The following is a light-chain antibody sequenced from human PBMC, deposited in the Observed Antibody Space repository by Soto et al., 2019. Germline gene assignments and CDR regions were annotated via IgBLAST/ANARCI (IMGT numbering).Light chain of an antibody. CDR2: DVS. V-gene: IGLV2-11*01. CDR1: SSDVGGSNF. J-gene: IGLJ3*02. Sequence: QSALTQPRSVSGSPGQSVTISSTGSSSDVGGSNFVSWYQQHPVKAPKLVIYDVSKRPSGVPDRFSGSKSGNTASLTISGLQAEDEADYYCCSYAGNSLWVFGGGTKLTVL. CDR3: CSYAGNSLWV.